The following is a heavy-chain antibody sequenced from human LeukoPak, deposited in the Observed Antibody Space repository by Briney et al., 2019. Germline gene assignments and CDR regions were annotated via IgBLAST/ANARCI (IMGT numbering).Heavy chain of an antibody. Sequence: AASVKVSCKASGYIFTNYYIHWVRQAPGQGLEWMGWISAYNGNTHYAQKVQDRVTMTTDTSTSTAYMELRSLRSDDTAVYYCAREGGPTGGAQDYWGQGTLVTVSS. V-gene: IGHV1-18*04. CDR3: AREGGPTGGAQDY. CDR1: GYIFTNYY. D-gene: IGHD1-1*01. J-gene: IGHJ4*02. CDR2: ISAYNGNT.